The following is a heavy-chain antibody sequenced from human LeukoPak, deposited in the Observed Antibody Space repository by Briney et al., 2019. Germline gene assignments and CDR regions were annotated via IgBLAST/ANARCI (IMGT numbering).Heavy chain of an antibody. CDR3: ARDMNGLT. V-gene: IGHV3-66*03. D-gene: IGHD1-1*01. CDR1: GFSVSSNF. CDR2: IYNSGDT. J-gene: IGHJ5*02. Sequence: GGSLRLSCVVSGFSVSSNFMNWVRQAPGKGLEWVSVIYNSGDTYYADSVKGRFTISRDNAKNTLYLHMSSLRVEDTAVYYCARDMNGLTWGQGTLVTVSS.